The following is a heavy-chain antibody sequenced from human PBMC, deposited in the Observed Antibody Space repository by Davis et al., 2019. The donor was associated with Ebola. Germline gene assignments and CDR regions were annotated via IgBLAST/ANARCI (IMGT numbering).Heavy chain of an antibody. J-gene: IGHJ4*02. CDR1: GYTFSIYD. D-gene: IGHD2-15*01. CDR3: AKKPGGVVVAATPAFDY. V-gene: IGHV1-2*06. CDR2: INPNSGGT. Sequence: AASVKVSCRASGYTFSIYDMHWVRQAPGQGLEWMGRINPNSGGTNYAQKFQGRVTMTRDTSISTAYMELSRLRSDDTAVYYCAKKPGGVVVAATPAFDYWGQGTLVTVSS.